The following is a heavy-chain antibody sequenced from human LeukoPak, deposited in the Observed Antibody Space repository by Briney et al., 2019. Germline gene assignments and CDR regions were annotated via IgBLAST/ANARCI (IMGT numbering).Heavy chain of an antibody. Sequence: GGSLRLSCVASGFTFRSYAMHWVRQAPGKGLEWVIVISSDGTNKYYADSVKGRFTVSRDNSKNTLYLQMNSLRDKDTAVYYCGRHLTTLEQPGYYYGMDVWGQGTTVTVSS. CDR3: GRHLTTLEQPGYYYGMDV. J-gene: IGHJ6*02. CDR2: ISSDGTNK. V-gene: IGHV3-30-3*01. CDR1: GFTFRSYA. D-gene: IGHD1/OR15-1a*01.